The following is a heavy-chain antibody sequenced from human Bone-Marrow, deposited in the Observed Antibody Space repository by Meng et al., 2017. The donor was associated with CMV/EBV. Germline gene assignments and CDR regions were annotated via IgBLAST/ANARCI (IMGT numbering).Heavy chain of an antibody. CDR3: ARDHYSGTGGGSFDI. J-gene: IGHJ3*02. D-gene: IGHD6-13*01. Sequence: GESLKISCAASGFTFSSYSMNWVRQAPGKGLEWVSSISSSSSYIYYADSVKGRFTISRDNAKNSLYLQMNSLRAEDTAVYYCARDHYSGTGGGSFDIWGQGTRVTVSS. V-gene: IGHV3-21*01. CDR1: GFTFSSYS. CDR2: ISSSSSYI.